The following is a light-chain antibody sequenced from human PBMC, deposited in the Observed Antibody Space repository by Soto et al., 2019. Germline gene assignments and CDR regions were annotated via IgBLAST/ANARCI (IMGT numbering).Light chain of an antibody. CDR2: EDN. J-gene: IGLJ3*02. CDR3: QSYDASNQV. CDR1: SGSIASNY. Sequence: NFMLTQPHSVSESPGKTVIISCTRSSGSIASNYVQWYQQRPGSSPTTVIYEDNQRPSGVPDRFYGSIDSPSNSASLTISGLETEDEADYYWQSYDASNQVFGGGTKLTVL. V-gene: IGLV6-57*01.